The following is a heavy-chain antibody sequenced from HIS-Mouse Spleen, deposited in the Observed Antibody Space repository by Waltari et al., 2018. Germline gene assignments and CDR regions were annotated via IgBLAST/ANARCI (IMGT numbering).Heavy chain of an antibody. CDR1: GYNFISYD. Sequence: QVQLVQSGAEVKKPGASVKVSCKASGYNFISYDINWVRQATGQGLEWMGWMTPNSGNTGYAQKFQGRVTMTRNTSISTAYMELSSLRSEDTAVYYCARGHDYSNYFDYWGQGTLVTVSS. CDR3: ARGHDYSNYFDY. J-gene: IGHJ4*02. V-gene: IGHV1-8*01. D-gene: IGHD4-4*01. CDR2: MTPNSGNT.